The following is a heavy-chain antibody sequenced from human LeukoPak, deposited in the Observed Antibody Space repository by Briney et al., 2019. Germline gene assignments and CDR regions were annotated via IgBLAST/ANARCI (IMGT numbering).Heavy chain of an antibody. CDR3: LLATINSGLFHY. J-gene: IGHJ4*02. D-gene: IGHD5-24*01. Sequence: GGSLRLSCAASGFTVSSNTMSRVRQAPGKGLELVSVLYSDGRTYYADSVKGRFTISRDNSKNTLFLQMNSLRAEDTAVYYCLLATINSGLFHYWGQGTLVTVSS. CDR2: LYSDGRT. CDR1: GFTVSSNT. V-gene: IGHV3-53*01.